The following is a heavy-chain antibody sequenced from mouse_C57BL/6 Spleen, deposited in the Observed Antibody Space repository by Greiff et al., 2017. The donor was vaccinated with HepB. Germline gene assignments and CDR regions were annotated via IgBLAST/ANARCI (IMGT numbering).Heavy chain of an antibody. Sequence: EVMLVESGGDLVKPGGSLKLSCAASGFTFSSYGMSWVRQTPDKRLEWVATISSGGSYTYYPDSVKGRFTISRDNAKNTLYLQMSSLKSEDTAMYHCARRGHYYGSSRDWFAYWGQGTLVTVSA. V-gene: IGHV5-6*02. CDR2: ISSGGSYT. D-gene: IGHD1-1*01. CDR1: GFTFSSYG. J-gene: IGHJ3*01. CDR3: ARRGHYYGSSRDWFAY.